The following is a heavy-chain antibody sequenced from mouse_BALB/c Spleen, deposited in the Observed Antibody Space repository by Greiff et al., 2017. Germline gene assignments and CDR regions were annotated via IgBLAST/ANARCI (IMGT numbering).Heavy chain of an antibody. J-gene: IGHJ3*01. CDR3: TRDSGGYYDYFAY. CDR2: ISSGGSYT. CDR1: GFTFSSYT. Sequence: EVKLVESGGGLVKPGGSLKLSCAASGFTFSSYTMSWVRQTPEKRLEWVATISSGGSYTYYPDSVKGRFTISRDNAKNTLYLQMSSLKSEDTAMYYCTRDSGGYYDYFAYWGQGTLVTVSA. D-gene: IGHD2-4*01. V-gene: IGHV5-6-4*01.